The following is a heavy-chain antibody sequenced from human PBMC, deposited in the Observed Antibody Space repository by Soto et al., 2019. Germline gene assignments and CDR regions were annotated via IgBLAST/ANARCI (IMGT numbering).Heavy chain of an antibody. CDR1: GFTFDDYA. Sequence: PGGSLRLSCAASGFTFDDYAMHWVRQAPGKGLEWVSGISWNSGSIGYADSVKGRFTISRDNAKNSLYLQMNSLRAEDTALYYCAKDWSRLGELSLSGGMDVWGQGTTVTVSS. V-gene: IGHV3-9*01. CDR3: AKDWSRLGELSLSGGMDV. D-gene: IGHD3-16*02. CDR2: ISWNSGSI. J-gene: IGHJ6*02.